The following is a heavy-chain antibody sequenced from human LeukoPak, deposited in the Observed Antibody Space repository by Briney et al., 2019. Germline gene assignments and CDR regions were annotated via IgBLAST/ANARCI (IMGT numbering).Heavy chain of an antibody. Sequence: PSETLSLTCAVSGGSISSGGYSWSWIRQPPGKGLEWIGYIYYSGSTYYNPSLKSRVTISVDTSKNQFSLMLSSVTAADTAVYYCAREFGELGYFDYWGQGTLVTVSS. V-gene: IGHV4-30-4*07. D-gene: IGHD3-10*01. CDR2: IYYSGST. CDR3: AREFGELGYFDY. J-gene: IGHJ4*02. CDR1: GGSISSGGYS.